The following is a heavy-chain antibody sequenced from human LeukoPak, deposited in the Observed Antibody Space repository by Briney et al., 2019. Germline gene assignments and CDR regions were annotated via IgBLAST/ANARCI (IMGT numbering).Heavy chain of an antibody. CDR2: INPKSGST. V-gene: IGHV1-2*06. CDR3: ARDLLLTTAFD. J-gene: IGHJ4*02. CDR1: GYTFTGYY. Sequence: ASVKVSRKASGYTFTGYYMHLVRQAPGPGLERMGRINPKSGSTNYAQKFQGRVTMTRDTSISTAYMELSRLRSDDTAVYYCARDLLLTTAFDWGQGTLVTVSS. D-gene: IGHD4-17*01.